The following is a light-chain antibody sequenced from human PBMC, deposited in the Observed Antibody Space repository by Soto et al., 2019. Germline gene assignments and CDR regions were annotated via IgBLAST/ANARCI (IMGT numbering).Light chain of an antibody. J-gene: IGKJ5*01. CDR2: DAS. V-gene: IGKV3-11*01. CDR1: QSVSSD. CDR3: QQRSNWPPIT. Sequence: EIVMTQSPATLSVSLGERATLSCRASQSVSSDLAWYQQKPGQAPRLLIYDASSRATGIPARFSGSGSGTDFSLTISSLEPEDFAVYYCQQRSNWPPITFGQGTRLEIK.